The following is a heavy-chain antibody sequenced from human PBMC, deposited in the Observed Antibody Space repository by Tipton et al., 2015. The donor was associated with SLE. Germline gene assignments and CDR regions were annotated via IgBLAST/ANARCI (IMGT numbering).Heavy chain of an antibody. D-gene: IGHD3-22*01. Sequence: TLSLTCTVSGGSISSHYWSWIRQPPGKGLEWIGYIYYSGSTNYNPSLKSRVTISVDTSKSQFSLKLSSVTAADTAVYYCARGHYYDSSGYYYYYGMDVWAKGPRSPSP. CDR3: ARGHYYDSSGYYYYYGMDV. J-gene: IGHJ6*02. CDR2: IYYSGST. V-gene: IGHV4-59*11. CDR1: GGSISSHY.